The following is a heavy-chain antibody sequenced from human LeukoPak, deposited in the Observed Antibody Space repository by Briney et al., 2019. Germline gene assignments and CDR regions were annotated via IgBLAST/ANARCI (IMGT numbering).Heavy chain of an antibody. V-gene: IGHV1-18*01. Sequence: ASVKVSCKAPGYTFTSYGISWVRQAPRQGLECMGWISAYNGNTNYAQKLQGRVTMTTDTSTSTAYMELRSLRSDDTAVYYCARDITMVRGVPPRYWGQGTLVTVSS. CDR2: ISAYNGNT. J-gene: IGHJ4*02. CDR3: ARDITMVRGVPPRY. D-gene: IGHD3-10*01. CDR1: GYTFTSYG.